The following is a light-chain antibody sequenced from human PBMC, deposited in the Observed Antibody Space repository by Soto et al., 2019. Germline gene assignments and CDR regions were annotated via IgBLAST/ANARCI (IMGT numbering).Light chain of an antibody. CDR2: EGS. J-gene: IGLJ2*01. V-gene: IGLV2-23*01. CDR1: TSDVGTYNF. CDR3: CSYAGSSTLVV. Sequence: QYALTQPAYVSGSPGQSITISCTGTTSDVGTYNFVSWYQQHPGKAPKLMIYEGSKRPSGVSNRFSGSKSGNTASLTISGLQAEDEADYYCCSYAGSSTLVVFGGGTKVTVL.